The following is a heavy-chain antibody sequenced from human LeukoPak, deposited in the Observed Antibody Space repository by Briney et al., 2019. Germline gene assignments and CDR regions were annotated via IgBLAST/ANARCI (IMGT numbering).Heavy chain of an antibody. CDR1: GGSISSGDYY. D-gene: IGHD3-10*01. Sequence: PSETLSLTCTVSGGSISSGDYYWSWIRQPPGKGLEWLGYIYYSGNTYYNPSLKSRVTISVDTSKNQFSLKLSSVTAADTAVYYCASLYGSGSSKIDYWGQGTLVTVSS. J-gene: IGHJ4*02. CDR3: ASLYGSGSSKIDY. V-gene: IGHV4-30-4*01. CDR2: IYYSGNT.